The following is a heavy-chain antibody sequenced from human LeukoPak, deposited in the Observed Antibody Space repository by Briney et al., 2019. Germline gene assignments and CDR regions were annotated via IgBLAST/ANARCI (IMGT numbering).Heavy chain of an antibody. J-gene: IGHJ1*01. Sequence: GGSLRLSCVVSGFTFNRCWMNWVRQAPGKGLEWVAHINPDGRDTYYVDSMKGRFTISRDNAQNSMYLQMNSLRVEDTAVYYCTSWGDTTAEYFQRWGQGTLVTVSS. CDR3: TSWGDTTAEYFQR. CDR2: INPDGRDT. CDR1: GFTFNRCW. D-gene: IGHD2-21*02. V-gene: IGHV3-7*01.